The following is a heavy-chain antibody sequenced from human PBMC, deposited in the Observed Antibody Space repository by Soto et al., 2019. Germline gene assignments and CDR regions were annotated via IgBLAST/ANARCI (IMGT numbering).Heavy chain of an antibody. V-gene: IGHV3-7*01. J-gene: IGHJ4*02. Sequence: PGGSLRLSCAASGFTFSSYWMDWVRQAPGKGLEWVANINQDGSEKHYVDSVKGRFTISRDNVKNSLYLQMSSLTAEDSALYYCTRSLDFWGQGTLVTVSS. CDR1: GFTFSSYW. CDR3: TRSLDF. CDR2: INQDGSEK.